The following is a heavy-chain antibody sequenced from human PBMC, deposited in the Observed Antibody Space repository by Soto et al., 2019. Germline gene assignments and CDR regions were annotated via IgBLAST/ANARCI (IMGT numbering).Heavy chain of an antibody. CDR3: AREGGGHYTSGYYPPFGWFDP. Sequence: SETLSLTCTVSGGSISSGNYYWSWIRQHPGKGLEWIGYIYYSGNTYYNPSLKSRVTNSVDTSKNQFSLKLSSVTAADTAVYYCAREGGGHYTSGYYPPFGWFDPWGQGTLVTVSS. CDR2: IYYSGNT. J-gene: IGHJ5*02. V-gene: IGHV4-31*03. CDR1: GGSISSGNYY. D-gene: IGHD3-22*01.